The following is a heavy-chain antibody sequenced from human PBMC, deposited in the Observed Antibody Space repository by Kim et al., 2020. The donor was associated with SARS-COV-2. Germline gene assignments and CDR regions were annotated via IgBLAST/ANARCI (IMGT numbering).Heavy chain of an antibody. J-gene: IGHJ3*02. CDR2: IYYSGST. CDR3: ARDVVVVPAAMGDDAFDI. D-gene: IGHD2-2*01. V-gene: IGHV4-30-4*01. CDR1: GGSISSGDYY. Sequence: SETLSLTCTVSGGSISSGDYYWSWIRQPPGKGLEWIGYIYYSGSTYYNPSLKSRVTISVDTSKNQFSLKLSSVTAADTAVYYCARDVVVVPAAMGDDAFDIWGQGTMVTVSS.